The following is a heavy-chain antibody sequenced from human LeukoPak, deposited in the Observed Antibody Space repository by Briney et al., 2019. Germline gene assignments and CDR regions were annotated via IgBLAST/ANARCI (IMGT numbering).Heavy chain of an antibody. CDR2: INPTGGST. CDR1: GYTFTNYA. CDR3: ATTAARRFDY. D-gene: IGHD6-6*01. Sequence: ASVKVSCKASGYTFTNYAISWVRQAPGQGLEWMGIINPTGGSTTYAQKFQGRVTMTRDTSTSTVYMELSSLRSDDTAVYYCATTAARRFDYWGQGTLVTVSS. J-gene: IGHJ4*02. V-gene: IGHV1-46*01.